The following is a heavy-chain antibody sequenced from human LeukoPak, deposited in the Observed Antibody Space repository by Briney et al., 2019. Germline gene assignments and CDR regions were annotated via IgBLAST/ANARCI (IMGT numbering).Heavy chain of an antibody. CDR1: GYSFTNYY. CDR2: IDPSGGGT. J-gene: IGHJ4*02. Sequence: ASVNVSCKASGYSFTNYYIHWVRQAPGQGLEWMGIIDPSGGGTNYAQKFQGRVTMTRDTSTRTVYMELSSLRSEDTAVYYCASLGSGSSPIIDFDYWGQGSLVTVSS. CDR3: ASLGSGSSPIIDFDY. V-gene: IGHV1-46*01. D-gene: IGHD3-10*01.